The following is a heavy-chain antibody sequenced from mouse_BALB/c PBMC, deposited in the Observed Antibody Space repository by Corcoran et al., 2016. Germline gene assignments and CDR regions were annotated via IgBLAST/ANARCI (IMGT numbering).Heavy chain of an antibody. CDR1: GFNIKDTY. Sequence: EVQLQQSGAELVKPGASVKLSCPASGFNIKDTYMHWVKQRPEQGLEWIGRIDPANGNTKYDPKFQGKATRTADTSSNTAYLQVSRLTSEDTAVYDCARWDWYVDGWGAGTAVTVSS. J-gene: IGHJ1*01. CDR3: ARWDWYVDG. CDR2: IDPANGNT. V-gene: IGHV14-3*02.